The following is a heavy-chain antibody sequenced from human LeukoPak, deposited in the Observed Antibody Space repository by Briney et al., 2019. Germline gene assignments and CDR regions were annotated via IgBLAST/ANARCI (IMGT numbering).Heavy chain of an antibody. J-gene: IGHJ3*02. D-gene: IGHD2-15*01. V-gene: IGHV5-10-1*01. CDR2: FDPSDSYT. CDR3: ASQCSGGSCYNDAAFDI. CDR1: GDSFTSYW. Sequence: GESLKIPCRGSGDSFTSYWISWVRQMPGKGLEWMGRFDPSDSYTSYSPSFQDDVTISADKSISTTYLQWSSLKASDTAMYYCASQCSGGSCYNDAAFDIWGQGTMVTVSS.